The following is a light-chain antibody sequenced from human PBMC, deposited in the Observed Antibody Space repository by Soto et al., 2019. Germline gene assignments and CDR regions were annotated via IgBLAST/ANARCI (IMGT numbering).Light chain of an antibody. CDR2: AAS. CDR3: KKADTFPIT. CDR1: QCISRS. Sequence: DMQMTQSPSYLSPSVGDTVTRSCQASQCISRSLAWYQQKPGKANKLLIYAASSLQSGVPSRFSGSGFGTDFTLTISSLQPEESAIYYCKKADTFPITVGKGRRLAIK. V-gene: IGKV1D-12*01. J-gene: IGKJ5*01.